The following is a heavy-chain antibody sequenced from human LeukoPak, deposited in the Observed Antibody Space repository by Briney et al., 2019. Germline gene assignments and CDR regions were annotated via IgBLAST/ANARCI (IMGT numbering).Heavy chain of an antibody. D-gene: IGHD2-21*02. CDR1: GGTFSSYA. Sequence: ASVKVSCKASGGTFSSYAISWVRQAPGQGLEWMGGIIPIFGTANYAQKFQGRVTITTDESTSTAYMELSSLGSEDTAVYYCARYGVVAAIPSSGAFDIWGQGTMVTVSS. J-gene: IGHJ3*02. V-gene: IGHV1-69*05. CDR3: ARYGVVAAIPSSGAFDI. CDR2: IIPIFGTA.